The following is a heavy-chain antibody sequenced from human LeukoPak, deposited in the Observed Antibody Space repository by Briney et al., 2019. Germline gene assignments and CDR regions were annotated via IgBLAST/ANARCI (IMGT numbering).Heavy chain of an antibody. CDR1: GYTFTGYY. CDR2: INPNSGGT. Sequence: GASVKVSCKASGYTFTGYYMHWVRQAPGQGLEWMGWINPNSGGTNYAQKFQGRVTMTTDTSTSTAYMELRSLRSDDTAVYYCARGRPYDSSGYYLNWFDPWGQGTLVTVSS. CDR3: ARGRPYDSSGYYLNWFDP. J-gene: IGHJ5*02. V-gene: IGHV1-2*02. D-gene: IGHD3-22*01.